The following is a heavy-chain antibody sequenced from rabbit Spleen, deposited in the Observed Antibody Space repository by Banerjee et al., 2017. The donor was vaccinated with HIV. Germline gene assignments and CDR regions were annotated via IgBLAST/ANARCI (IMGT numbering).Heavy chain of an antibody. D-gene: IGHD1-1*01. V-gene: IGHV1S45*01. CDR3: ARDTSSSFSSYGMDL. CDR2: IGAGNSGTT. CDR1: GVSFSDKDV. Sequence: EQLEESGGGLVKPEGSLTLTCKASGVSFSDKDVMCWVRQAPGKGLEWIACIGAGNSGTTYYANWAKGRFTISKASSTTVTLQMTSLTAADTATYFCARDTSSSFSSYGMDLWGPGTLVTVS. J-gene: IGHJ6*01.